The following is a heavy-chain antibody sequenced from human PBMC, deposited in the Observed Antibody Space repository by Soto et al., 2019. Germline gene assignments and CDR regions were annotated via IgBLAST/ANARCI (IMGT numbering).Heavy chain of an antibody. V-gene: IGHV3-23*01. D-gene: IGHD6-19*01. Sequence: GGSLRLSCAASGFTFSNYAITWVRQAPGKGLQWVSIISGSGDTSYYADSVKGRFTISRDNSRNTLYLQMNSLRAGDSAKYYCAKEGTSGLYYFDSWGPGTLVTVSS. CDR1: GFTFSNYA. CDR2: ISGSGDTS. J-gene: IGHJ4*02. CDR3: AKEGTSGLYYFDS.